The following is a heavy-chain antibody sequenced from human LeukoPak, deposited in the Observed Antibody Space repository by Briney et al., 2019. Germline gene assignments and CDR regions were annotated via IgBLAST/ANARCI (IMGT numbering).Heavy chain of an antibody. CDR2: ISSSGSTI. J-gene: IGHJ6*02. CDR1: GFTFSSYE. CDR3: ARVAGYQLLSYGMDV. D-gene: IGHD2-2*01. Sequence: GGSLRLSCAASGFTFSSYEMNWVRQAPGKGLEWVSYISSSGSTIYYADSVKGRFTISRDNAKNSLYLQMNSLRAEDTAVYYCARVAGYQLLSYGMDVWGQGTTVTVSS. V-gene: IGHV3-48*03.